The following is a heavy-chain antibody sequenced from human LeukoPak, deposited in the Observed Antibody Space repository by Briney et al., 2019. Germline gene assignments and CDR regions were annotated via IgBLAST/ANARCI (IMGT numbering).Heavy chain of an antibody. CDR3: ARVSPSRLRFLENYLVY. Sequence: GGSLRLSCAASGLTSSDYYMSWIRQAPGKGLEWVSYISSSGSTIYYADSVKGRFTISRDNAKNSLYLQMNSLRAEDTAVYYCARVSPSRLRFLENYLVYWGQGTLVTVSS. CDR1: GLTSSDYY. CDR2: ISSSGSTI. J-gene: IGHJ4*02. D-gene: IGHD3-3*01. V-gene: IGHV3-11*01.